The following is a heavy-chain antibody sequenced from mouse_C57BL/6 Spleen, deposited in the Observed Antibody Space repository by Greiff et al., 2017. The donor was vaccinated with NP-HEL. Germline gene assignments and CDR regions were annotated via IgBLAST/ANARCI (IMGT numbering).Heavy chain of an antibody. V-gene: IGHV1-64*01. CDR2: IHPNSGST. D-gene: IGHD2-4*01. J-gene: IGHJ1*03. Sequence: QVQLKQPGAELVKPGASVKLSCKASGYTFTSYWMHWVKQRPGQGLEWIGMIHPNSGSTNYNEKFKSKATLTVDKSSSTAYMQLSSLTSEDSAVYYCARSSTGLRREYFDVWGTGTTVTVSS. CDR1: GYTFTSYW. CDR3: ARSSTGLRREYFDV.